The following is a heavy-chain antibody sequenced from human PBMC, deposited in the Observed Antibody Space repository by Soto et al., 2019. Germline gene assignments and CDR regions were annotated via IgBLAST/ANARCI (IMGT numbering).Heavy chain of an antibody. CDR2: IYSGGST. J-gene: IGHJ6*02. CDR3: ARAEAAAGIYSVYYYGMDV. D-gene: IGHD6-13*01. V-gene: IGHV3-66*01. Sequence: GGSLRLSCAASGFTVSSNYMSWVRQAPGKGLEWVSVIYSGGSTYYADSVKGRFTISRDNSKNTLYLQMNSLRAEDTAVYYCARAEAAAGIYSVYYYGMDVWGQGTTVTVSS. CDR1: GFTVSSNY.